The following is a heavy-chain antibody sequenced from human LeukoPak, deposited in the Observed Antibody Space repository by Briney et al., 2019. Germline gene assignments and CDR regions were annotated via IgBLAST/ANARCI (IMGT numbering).Heavy chain of an antibody. Sequence: GGSLRLSCAASGFTFSSYWMSWIRQAPGKGLEWVSYISSSSTYTNYADSVKGRFTISRDNAKNSLYLQMNSLRAEDTAVYYCARDRTRSTSYYGMDVWGQGTTVTVSS. J-gene: IGHJ6*02. V-gene: IGHV3-11*05. CDR3: ARDRTRSTSYYGMDV. CDR1: GFTFSSYW. CDR2: ISSSSTYT. D-gene: IGHD3-10*01.